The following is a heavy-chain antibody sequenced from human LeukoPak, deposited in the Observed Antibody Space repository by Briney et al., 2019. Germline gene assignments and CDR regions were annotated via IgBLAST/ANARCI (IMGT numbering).Heavy chain of an antibody. CDR2: IYYSGST. J-gene: IGHJ5*02. CDR3: ARVVSAAMILSWFDP. CDR1: GGSISSYY. D-gene: IGHD2-2*01. V-gene: IGHV4-59*01. Sequence: SETLSLTRTVSGGSISSYYWSWIRQPPGKGLEWIGYIYYSGSTNYNPSLKSRVTISVDTSKNQFSLKLSSVTAADTAVYYCARVVSAAMILSWFDPWGQGTLVTVSS.